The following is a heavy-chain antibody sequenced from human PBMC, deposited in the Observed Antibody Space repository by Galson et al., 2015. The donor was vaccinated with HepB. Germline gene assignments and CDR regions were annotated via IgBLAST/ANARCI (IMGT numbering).Heavy chain of an antibody. CDR1: GGSISRSNSY. D-gene: IGHD6-19*01. J-gene: IGHJ2*01. Sequence: SETLSLTCSVSGGSISRSNSYWGWIRQPPGKGLEWIGRIYYSGRLFYNPSPKGRVTISVDTSKNLFSLRLTSVTAADTAVYYGARQPYTSGWLYWFFDLWGRGTLVTVSS. CDR3: ARQPYTSGWLYWFFDL. CDR2: IYYSGRL. V-gene: IGHV4-39*01.